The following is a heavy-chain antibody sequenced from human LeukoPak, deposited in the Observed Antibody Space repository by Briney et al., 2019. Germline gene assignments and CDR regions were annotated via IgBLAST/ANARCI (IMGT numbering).Heavy chain of an antibody. J-gene: IGHJ4*02. Sequence: GGSLRLSCAASGFTFSNYWMSWVRQAPGKVLEWVASVKQDVDKKDYVDSLKDRFTISRDNGKNSLYLQMNSLRAEDTAVYYCARGPPYGSRSDFFDYWGQGTLVTVSS. CDR2: VKQDVDKK. CDR3: ARGPPYGSRSDFFDY. D-gene: IGHD3-10*01. V-gene: IGHV3-7*01. CDR1: GFTFSNYW.